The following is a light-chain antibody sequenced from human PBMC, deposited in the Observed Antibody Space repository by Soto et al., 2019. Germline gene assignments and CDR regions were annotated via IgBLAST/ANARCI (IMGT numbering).Light chain of an antibody. Sequence: DIQMTQSPSTLSASVGDRVTITCRASQSISSWLAWYQQKPGTAPKLLIYKASTLQSGVPSRFSGSGSGTEFTLTISSLLPDESATYYCQQYNDNWTFGQGTKVAIK. J-gene: IGKJ1*01. CDR2: KAS. V-gene: IGKV1-5*03. CDR1: QSISSW. CDR3: QQYNDNWT.